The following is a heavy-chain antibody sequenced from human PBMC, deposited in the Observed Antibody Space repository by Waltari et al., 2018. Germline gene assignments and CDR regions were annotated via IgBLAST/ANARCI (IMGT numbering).Heavy chain of an antibody. J-gene: IGHJ6*02. CDR3: AKEVLRYAYGMDV. CDR1: GFTFDDYA. V-gene: IGHV3-9*01. Sequence: EVQLVESGGGLVQPGRSLRLYCAASGFTFDDYAMHWVRQAPGKGLEWVSGISWNSGSIGYADSVKDRFTISRDNAKNSLYLQMNSLRAEDTALYYCAKEVLRYAYGMDVWGQGTTVTVSS. D-gene: IGHD3-9*01. CDR2: ISWNSGSI.